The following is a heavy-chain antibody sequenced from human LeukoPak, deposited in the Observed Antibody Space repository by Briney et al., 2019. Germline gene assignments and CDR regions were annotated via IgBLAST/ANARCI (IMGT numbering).Heavy chain of an antibody. V-gene: IGHV3-9*01. J-gene: IGHJ4*02. CDR2: ISWNSGSI. CDR1: GFTFDDYA. D-gene: IGHD6-19*01. Sequence: GRSLRLSCAASGFTFDDYAMHWVRHAPGKGLEWVSGISWNSGSIGYADSVKGRFTISRDNAKNSLYLQMNSLRAEDTALYYCAKDMGAVADYYFDYWGQGTLVTVSS. CDR3: AKDMGAVADYYFDY.